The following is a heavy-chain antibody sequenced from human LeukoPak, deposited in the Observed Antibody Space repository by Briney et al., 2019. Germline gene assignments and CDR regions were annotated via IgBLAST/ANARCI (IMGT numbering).Heavy chain of an antibody. CDR1: GGSISSSSYY. J-gene: IGHJ6*03. D-gene: IGHD6-6*01. CDR2: IYYSGST. V-gene: IGHV4-39*01. CDR3: ARSYSSSSHYYYYYMDV. Sequence: PSETLSLTCTVSGGSISSSSYYWGWIRQPPGKGLELIGSIYYSGSTYYIPSLKSRVTISVDTSKNQFALELSSVTAADTAVYYCARSYSSSSHYYYYYMDVWGKGTTVTVSS.